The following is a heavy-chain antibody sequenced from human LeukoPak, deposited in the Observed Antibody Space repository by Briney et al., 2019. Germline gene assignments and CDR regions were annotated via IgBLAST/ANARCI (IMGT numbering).Heavy chain of an antibody. CDR2: ISAYNGNT. Sequence: GASVKVSCKASGYTFTSYGISWVRQAPGQGLEWMGWISAYNGNTNYAQKLQGRVTMTTDTSTSTALMDLRSLRSDDTAVYFCARDSRWSPDAFDIWGQGTMVTVYS. V-gene: IGHV1-18*01. D-gene: IGHD4-23*01. CDR3: ARDSRWSPDAFDI. J-gene: IGHJ3*02. CDR1: GYTFTSYG.